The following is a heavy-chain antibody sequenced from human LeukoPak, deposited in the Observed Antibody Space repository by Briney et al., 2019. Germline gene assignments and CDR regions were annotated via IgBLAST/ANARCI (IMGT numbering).Heavy chain of an antibody. CDR3: ARDVNGLRYYFDY. J-gene: IGHJ4*02. CDR1: GGSISSSSYY. Sequence: SETLSLTCTVSGGSISSSSYYWGWIRQPPGKGLEWIGSIYYSGSTNYNPSLKSRVTISVDTSKNQFSLKLSSVTAADTAVYYCARDVNGLRYYFDYWGQGTLVTVSS. D-gene: IGHD4-17*01. V-gene: IGHV4-39*07. CDR2: IYYSGST.